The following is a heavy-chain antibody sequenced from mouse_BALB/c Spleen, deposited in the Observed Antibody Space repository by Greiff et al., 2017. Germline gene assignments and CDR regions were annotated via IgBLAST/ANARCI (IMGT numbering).Heavy chain of an antibody. Sequence: VQLKESGTVLARPGASVKLSCKASGYSFTSFWMHWVKQRPGQGLEWIGAIYPGNSDTSYNQKFKGKAKLTAVTSASTAYMELSSLTNEDSAVYYCTREGGYDYAMDYWGQGTSVTVSS. CDR3: TREGGYDYAMDY. CDR2: IYPGNSDT. V-gene: IGHV1-5*01. J-gene: IGHJ4*01. D-gene: IGHD2-14*01. CDR1: GYSFTSFW.